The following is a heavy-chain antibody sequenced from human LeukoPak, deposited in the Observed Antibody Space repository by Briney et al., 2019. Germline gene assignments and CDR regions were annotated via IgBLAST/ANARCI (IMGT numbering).Heavy chain of an antibody. CDR1: GFTFSSYS. J-gene: IGHJ1*01. CDR2: ISSESGTI. CDR3: ATPAAGPRAEYSQH. Sequence: GSLRLSCAASGFTFSSYSMNWVRQAPGKGLEWVSYISSESGTIYYTDSVRGRFTISRDNARSTLSLQMNSLRAEDTAVYYCATPAAGPRAEYSQHWGQGTLVIVSS. D-gene: IGHD6-13*01. V-gene: IGHV3-48*04.